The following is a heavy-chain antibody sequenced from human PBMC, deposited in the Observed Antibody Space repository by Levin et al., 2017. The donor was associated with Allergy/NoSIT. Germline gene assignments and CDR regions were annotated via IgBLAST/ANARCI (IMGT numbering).Heavy chain of an antibody. Sequence: GESLKISCKASGYTFTSYDINWVRQATGQGLEWMGWMNPNSGNTGYAQKFQGRVTMTRNTSISTAYMELSSLRSEDTAVYYCARWGLGGYAREWDYWGQGTLVTVSS. CDR2: MNPNSGNT. CDR3: ARWGLGGYAREWDY. D-gene: IGHD5-12*01. CDR1: GYTFTSYD. J-gene: IGHJ4*02. V-gene: IGHV1-8*01.